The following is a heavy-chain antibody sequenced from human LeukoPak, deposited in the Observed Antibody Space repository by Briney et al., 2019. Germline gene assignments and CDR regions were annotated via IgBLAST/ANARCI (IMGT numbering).Heavy chain of an antibody. D-gene: IGHD3-10*01. CDR3: AKELGFGELSAFDY. V-gene: IGHV3-30*18. Sequence: GRSLRLSCAASGFTFSSYGMHWVRQDPGKGLEWVAVISYDGSNKYYADSVKGRFTISRDNSKNTLYLQMNSLRAEDTAVYYCAKELGFGELSAFDYWGQGTLVTVSS. CDR1: GFTFSSYG. CDR2: ISYDGSNK. J-gene: IGHJ4*02.